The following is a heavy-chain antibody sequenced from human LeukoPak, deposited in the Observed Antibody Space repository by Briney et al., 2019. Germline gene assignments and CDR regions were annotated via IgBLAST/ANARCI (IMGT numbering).Heavy chain of an antibody. V-gene: IGHV4-38-2*02. CDR1: GGSISSGYY. J-gene: IGHJ4*02. Sequence: SETLSLTCTVSGGSISSGYYWGWIRQPPGKGLEWIGEIYHSGSTNYNPSLKSRVTISVDKSKNQFSLKLSSVTAADTAVYYCARFGRYYDSSGYYFDYWGQGTLVTVSS. CDR2: IYHSGST. D-gene: IGHD3-22*01. CDR3: ARFGRYYDSSGYYFDY.